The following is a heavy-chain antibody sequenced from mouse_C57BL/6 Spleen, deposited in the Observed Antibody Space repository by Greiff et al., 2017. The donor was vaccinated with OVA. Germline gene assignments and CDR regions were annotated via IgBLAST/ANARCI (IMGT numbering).Heavy chain of an antibody. CDR3: ATTTVVATNFDY. V-gene: IGHV1-53*01. J-gene: IGHJ2*01. Sequence: QVQLQQPGTELVKPGASVKLSCKASGYTFTSYWMHWVKQRPGQGLEWIGNINPSNGGTNYNEKLKSKATLTVDKSSSTAYMQLSSLTSEDSAVYYCATTTVVATNFDYWGQGTTLTVSS. CDR1: GYTFTSYW. CDR2: INPSNGGT. D-gene: IGHD1-1*01.